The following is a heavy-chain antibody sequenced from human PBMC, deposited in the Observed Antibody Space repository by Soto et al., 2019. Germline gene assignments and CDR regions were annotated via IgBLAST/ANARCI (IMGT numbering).Heavy chain of an antibody. D-gene: IGHD1-26*01. CDR2: IYYSGST. V-gene: IGHV4-39*01. J-gene: IGHJ4*02. CDR1: GGSISSSSYY. Sequence: QLQLQESGPGLVKPSETLSLTCTVSGGSISSSSYYWGWIRQPPGKGLEWIGSIYYSGSTYYNPSLKSRVTISVDTSKNQFSLKLSSVTAADTAVYYCARHERGGSYYQFDYWGQGTLVTVSS. CDR3: ARHERGGSYYQFDY.